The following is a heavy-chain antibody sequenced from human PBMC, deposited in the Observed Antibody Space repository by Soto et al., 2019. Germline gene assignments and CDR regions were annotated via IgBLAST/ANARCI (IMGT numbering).Heavy chain of an antibody. D-gene: IGHD1-26*01. V-gene: IGHV4-59*08. CDR3: ARRYGSAIDY. CDR1: GGSISSYY. Sequence: SETLSLTCTVSGGSISSYYWSWVRQPPGKGLEWVGYIYYSGRTNYTHSLKSRVTRSVDTTKNQFSPKLSYVTAAETAVYYCARRYGSAIDYWGQGTMVSVSS. J-gene: IGHJ4*02. CDR2: IYYSGRT.